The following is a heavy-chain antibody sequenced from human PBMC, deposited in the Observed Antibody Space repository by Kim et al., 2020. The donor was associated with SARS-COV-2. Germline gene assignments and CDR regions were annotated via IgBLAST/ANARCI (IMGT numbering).Heavy chain of an antibody. CDR2: ISYDGSNK. J-gene: IGHJ4*02. D-gene: IGHD2-21*02. V-gene: IGHV3-30*18. Sequence: GGSLRLSCAASGFTFSSYGMHWVRQAPGKGLEWVAVISYDGSNKYYADSVKGRFTISRDNSKNTLYLQMNSLRAEDTAVYYCAKASCGGDCYSYFDYWGRGTLVTVS. CDR1: GFTFSSYG. CDR3: AKASCGGDCYSYFDY.